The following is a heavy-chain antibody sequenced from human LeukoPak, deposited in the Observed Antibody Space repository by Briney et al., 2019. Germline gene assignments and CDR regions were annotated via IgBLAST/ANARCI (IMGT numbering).Heavy chain of an antibody. CDR1: GFTFDDYA. CDR3: ARSPYYGSGGYWFDP. Sequence: PGRSLRLSCAASGFTFDDYAMHWVRQAPGKGLEWVSAISGSGGSTYYADSVKGRFTISRDNAKNSLYLQMNSLRAEDTAVYYCARSPYYGSGGYWFDPWGQGTLVTVSS. V-gene: IGHV3-9*01. D-gene: IGHD3-10*01. CDR2: ISGSGGST. J-gene: IGHJ5*02.